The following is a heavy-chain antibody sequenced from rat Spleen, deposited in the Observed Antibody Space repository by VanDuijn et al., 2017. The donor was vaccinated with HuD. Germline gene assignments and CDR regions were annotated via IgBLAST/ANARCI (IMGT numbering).Heavy chain of an antibody. V-gene: IGHV5-29*01. CDR2: ISYDGSST. CDR1: GFTLSDHY. CDR3: ARQNWPYYFDY. Sequence: EVQLVESDGGLVQPGRSLKLSCAASGFTLSDHYMAWVRQAPTKGLEWVATISYDGSSTYYRDSVKGRFTISRDNAKSTLYLQVDSLRSEDTATYYCARQNWPYYFDYWGQGVMVTVSS. J-gene: IGHJ2*01. D-gene: IGHD5-1*01.